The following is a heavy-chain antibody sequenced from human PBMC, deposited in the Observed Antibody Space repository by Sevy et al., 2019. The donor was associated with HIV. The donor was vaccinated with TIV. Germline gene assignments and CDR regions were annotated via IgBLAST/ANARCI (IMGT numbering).Heavy chain of an antibody. CDR3: ATGREYYDENSGYFDY. Sequence: ASVKVSCKISGYRLSELSMHWERQAPGKGLEWMGRFDPEDGEIIYAQKFQGRVTVTEDTSTDTAYMELSRLRSEDTAVYYCATGREYYDENSGYFDYWGPGTLVTVSS. J-gene: IGHJ4*02. V-gene: IGHV1-24*01. CDR1: GYRLSELS. D-gene: IGHD3-22*01. CDR2: FDPEDGEI.